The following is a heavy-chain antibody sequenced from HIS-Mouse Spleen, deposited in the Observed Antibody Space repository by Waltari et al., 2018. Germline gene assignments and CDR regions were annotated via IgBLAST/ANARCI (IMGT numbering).Heavy chain of an antibody. J-gene: IGHJ3*02. CDR1: GFTFSSYG. D-gene: IGHD3-22*01. CDR2: RGNDGSKK. V-gene: IGHV3-33*01. CDR3: ARDPSGSGYYYASAFDI. Sequence: QVQLVESGGGVVQPGRSLRLSCAASGFTFSSYGMHWVRQAPGKGLEWVAVRGNDGSKKYYEDSVKGRFTISRDNSKNTLYLQMNSLRAEDTAVYYCARDPSGSGYYYASAFDIWGQGTMVTVSS.